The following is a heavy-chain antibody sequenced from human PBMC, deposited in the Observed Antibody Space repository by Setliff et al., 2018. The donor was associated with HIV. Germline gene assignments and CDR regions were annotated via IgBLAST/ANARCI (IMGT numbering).Heavy chain of an antibody. J-gene: IGHJ4*02. CDR1: GGSFSSFT. CDR2: IIPALGTA. V-gene: IGHV1-69*13. Sequence: SVKVSCKASGGSFSSFTISWVRQAPGQGLEWMGGIIPALGTANYAQKFQGRVTMTADESTSTVYMELSSLRSEDTAVYYCARDSSGWSPFDYWGQGTLVTVSS. CDR3: ARDSSGWSPFDY. D-gene: IGHD6-19*01.